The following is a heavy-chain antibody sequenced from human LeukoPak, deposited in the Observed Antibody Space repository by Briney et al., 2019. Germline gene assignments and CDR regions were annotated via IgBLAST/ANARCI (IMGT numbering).Heavy chain of an antibody. CDR2: INHSGST. CDR3: ARGDYDFWNWFDP. V-gene: IGHV4-34*01. J-gene: IGHJ5*02. Sequence: SETLSLTCAVYGGSFSGYYWSWIRQPPGKGLEWIGEINHSGSTNYNPSLKSRVTISVDTSKNQFSLKLSSVTAADTAVYYCARGDYDFWNWFDPWGQGTLVTVSS. CDR1: GGSFSGYY. D-gene: IGHD3-3*01.